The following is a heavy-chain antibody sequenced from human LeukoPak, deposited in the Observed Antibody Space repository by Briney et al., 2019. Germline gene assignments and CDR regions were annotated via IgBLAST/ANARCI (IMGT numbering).Heavy chain of an antibody. V-gene: IGHV1-18*01. J-gene: IGHJ4*02. Sequence: ASVKVSCKASGYTFTSYGISWVRQAPGQGLEWMGWISAYNGNTNYAQKLQGRVTMTTDTSTSTAYMELRSLRSDDTAVYYCARARGGDGYNSFDYWGQGTLVTVSS. CDR1: GYTFTSYG. D-gene: IGHD5-24*01. CDR2: ISAYNGNT. CDR3: ARARGGDGYNSFDY.